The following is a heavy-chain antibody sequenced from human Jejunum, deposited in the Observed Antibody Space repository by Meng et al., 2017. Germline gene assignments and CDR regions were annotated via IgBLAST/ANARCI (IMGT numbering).Heavy chain of an antibody. Sequence: GGSLRLSCAVSGFMFSAYGMSWVRQAPGKGLEWVSGISGNGGKTYYADSVKGRFTISRDNSKNTLYLQMNSLRAEDTAVYYCAKDSADYARPFYFHHWGQGTLVTVSS. J-gene: IGHJ1*01. CDR1: GFMFSAYG. CDR2: ISGNGGKT. D-gene: IGHD4-17*01. V-gene: IGHV3-23*01. CDR3: AKDSADYARPFYFHH.